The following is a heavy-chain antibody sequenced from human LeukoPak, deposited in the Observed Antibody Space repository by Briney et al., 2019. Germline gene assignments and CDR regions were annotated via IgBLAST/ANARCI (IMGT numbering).Heavy chain of an antibody. CDR1: GGSFSGYY. Sequence: SETLSLTCAVYGGSFSGYYWSWIRQPPGKGLEWIGEINHSGSTNYNPSLKSRVTISVDTSKNQFSLKLSSVTAADTAVYYCARYRGPKGSVVAAYPWGQGTLVTVSS. J-gene: IGHJ5*02. V-gene: IGHV4-34*01. D-gene: IGHD2-15*01. CDR2: INHSGST. CDR3: ARYRGPKGSVVAAYP.